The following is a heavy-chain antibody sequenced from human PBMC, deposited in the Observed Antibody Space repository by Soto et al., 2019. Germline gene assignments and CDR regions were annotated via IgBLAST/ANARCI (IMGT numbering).Heavy chain of an antibody. Sequence: QVQLQESGPGLVKPSGTLSLTCAVSGGSISTSNWWSWVRQPPGKGLEWIGEIYHSGSANYKPSLKSRVTMSVDESKNQFSLKLSSVTAADTAVYYCARAAYYYDSSGYSDAFDIWGQGTMVTVSS. J-gene: IGHJ3*02. CDR1: GGSISTSNW. D-gene: IGHD3-22*01. CDR3: ARAAYYYDSSGYSDAFDI. CDR2: IYHSGSA. V-gene: IGHV4-4*02.